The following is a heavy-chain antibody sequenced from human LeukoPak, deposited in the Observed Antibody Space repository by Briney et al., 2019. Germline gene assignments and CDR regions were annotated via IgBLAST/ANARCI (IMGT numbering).Heavy chain of an antibody. V-gene: IGHV1-2*02. J-gene: IGHJ4*02. D-gene: IGHD2-2*01. CDR2: INPNSGGT. Sequence: GASVKVSCKASGYTFTGYYMHWVRQAPGQGLEWMGWINPNSGGTNYAQKFQGRVTMTRDTSISTAYMELSRLRSDDAAVYYCARDCSSTSCSDYWGQGTLVTVSS. CDR1: GYTFTGYY. CDR3: ARDCSSTSCSDY.